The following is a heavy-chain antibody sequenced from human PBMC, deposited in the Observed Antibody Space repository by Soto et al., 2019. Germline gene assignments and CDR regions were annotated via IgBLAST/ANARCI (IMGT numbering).Heavy chain of an antibody. J-gene: IGHJ4*02. CDR1: GCTFSSYA. Sequence: ASVKVSCKASGCTFSSYAINWVRQAAGQGLEWMGWMSPNSENKGYVPKVQGRVTMTTDTSTSTAYMELRSLRSYDTAVYYCAVGGAYYPDYWGQGTLVTVSS. D-gene: IGHD3-16*01. CDR2: MSPNSENK. CDR3: AVGGAYYPDY. V-gene: IGHV1-18*01.